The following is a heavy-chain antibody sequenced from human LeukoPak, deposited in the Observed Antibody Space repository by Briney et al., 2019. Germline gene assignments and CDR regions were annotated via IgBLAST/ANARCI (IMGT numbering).Heavy chain of an antibody. CDR3: ARESLGYCSGSTCYYFYMDF. CDR1: GFTFSSYS. Sequence: GGSLRLSCAASGFTFSSYSMNWVRQAPGKGLEWLSYISGSSSTIYYADSVKGRFTISRDNAKNSLYLQMNSLRAEDTAVSYCARESLGYCSGSTCYYFYMDFWGKGTTVTVSS. CDR2: ISGSSSTI. J-gene: IGHJ6*03. D-gene: IGHD2-15*01. V-gene: IGHV3-48*04.